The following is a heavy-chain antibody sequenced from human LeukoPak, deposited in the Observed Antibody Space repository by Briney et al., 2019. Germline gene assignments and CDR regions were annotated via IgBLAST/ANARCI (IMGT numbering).Heavy chain of an antibody. CDR3: VRDHYYDSSGYTFRH. J-gene: IGHJ1*01. CDR2: IYYGGST. D-gene: IGHD3-22*01. Sequence: PSETLSLTCTVSGGSISNYYRSWIRQPPGKGLEWIGSIYYGGSTSYNPSFKSRFTISVDTSKNQFSLKLRSVTVADTAVYYCVRDHYYDSSGYTFRHWGQGTLVSVSS. V-gene: IGHV4-59*01. CDR1: GGSISNYY.